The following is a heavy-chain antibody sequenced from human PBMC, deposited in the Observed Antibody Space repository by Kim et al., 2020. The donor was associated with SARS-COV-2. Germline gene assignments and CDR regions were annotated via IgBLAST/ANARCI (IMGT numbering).Heavy chain of an antibody. Sequence: SFKSRVTIAVDTSKNQFALKLSSVTAAGTAVYYCARRGYYDSSGYYYFDYWGQGTLVTVSS. J-gene: IGHJ4*02. CDR3: ARRGYYDSSGYYYFDY. D-gene: IGHD3-22*01. V-gene: IGHV4-59*08.